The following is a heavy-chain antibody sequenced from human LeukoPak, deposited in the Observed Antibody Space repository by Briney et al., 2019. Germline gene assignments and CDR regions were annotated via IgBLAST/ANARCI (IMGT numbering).Heavy chain of an antibody. D-gene: IGHD2-8*01. CDR1: GFTVSSNY. CDR2: IHSGGTT. J-gene: IGHJ4*02. Sequence: GGSLRLSCAASGFTVSSNYMSWVRQAPGKGLEWVSVIHSGGTTYYADSVKGRFTISRDNSKNTLYLQMNSLRAEDTAVYYCARGGRPYCSNGVCYSSGPWGFGYWGQGTLVTVSS. V-gene: IGHV3-53*01. CDR3: ARGGRPYCSNGVCYSSGPWGFGY.